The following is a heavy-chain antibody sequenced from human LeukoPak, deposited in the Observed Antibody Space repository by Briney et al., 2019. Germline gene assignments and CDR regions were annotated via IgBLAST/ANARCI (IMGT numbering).Heavy chain of an antibody. Sequence: ASVKVSCKASGYTFTNHVMHWVRQAPGQRLEWMGWINVGNSNTKYSQNFQGRVTITRDTSASTAYMELSSLRSEDTAVYYCARSRAIGSGWPGNYWGQGTLVTVSS. J-gene: IGHJ4*02. CDR3: ARSRAIGSGWPGNY. D-gene: IGHD6-19*01. CDR1: GYTFTNHV. CDR2: INVGNSNT. V-gene: IGHV1-3*01.